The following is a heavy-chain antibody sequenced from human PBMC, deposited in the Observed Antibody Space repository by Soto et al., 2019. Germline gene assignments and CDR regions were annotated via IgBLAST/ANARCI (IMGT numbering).Heavy chain of an antibody. Sequence: GESLKISCKGSGYSFTSYWIGWVRQMPGKGLEWMGIIYPGDSDTRYSPSFQGQVTISADKSISTAYLQWSSLKASDTAMYYCARSGSPNRGSDTAIAYWGQGTLVTVSS. CDR1: GYSFTSYW. V-gene: IGHV5-51*01. J-gene: IGHJ4*02. CDR2: IYPGDSDT. D-gene: IGHD5-12*01. CDR3: ARSGSPNRGSDTAIAY.